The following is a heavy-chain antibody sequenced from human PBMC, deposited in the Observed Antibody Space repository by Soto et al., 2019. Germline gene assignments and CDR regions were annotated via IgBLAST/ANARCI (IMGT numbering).Heavy chain of an antibody. Sequence: GGSLRLSCAASEFTFSSYGMSWVRQAPGKGLEWVSGISGSGDRTFYAESVRGRFTISRDNSRNTVYLQMNSLRGDDAAVYYCARERYSYGPYYFDYWGQGTLVTVSS. CDR3: ARERYSYGPYYFDY. CDR1: EFTFSSYG. CDR2: ISGSGDRT. J-gene: IGHJ4*02. D-gene: IGHD5-18*01. V-gene: IGHV3-23*01.